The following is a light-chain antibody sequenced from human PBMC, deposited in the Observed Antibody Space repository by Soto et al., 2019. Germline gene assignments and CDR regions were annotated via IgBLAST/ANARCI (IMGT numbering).Light chain of an antibody. CDR2: EVS. V-gene: IGLV2-14*03. CDR3: ASHPTAKTRV. J-gene: IGLJ1*01. CDR1: SSDVGAYDY. Sequence: QSVLTQPASVSWSPGQSIAISCTGTSSDVGAYDYVSWYQQHPDRAPRLVIYEVSNRPSGVSNRFSGSKPVNTATLTISGLQAEDETDYYCASHPTAKTRVFGTGTEVTVL.